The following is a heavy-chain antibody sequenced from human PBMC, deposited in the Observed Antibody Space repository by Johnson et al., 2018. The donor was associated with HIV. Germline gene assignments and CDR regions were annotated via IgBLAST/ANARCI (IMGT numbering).Heavy chain of an antibody. CDR1: GFTFSSYA. CDR2: IRFDGRNT. V-gene: IGHV3-30*02. J-gene: IGHJ3*02. CDR3: AAGWWPGSVDI. D-gene: IGHD2-15*01. Sequence: VQLVESGGGLVQPGGSLRLSCAASGFTFSSYAMHWVRQAPGKGLEWVAFIRFDGRNTYYGDSVKGRFTVSRDNSKNTLYLQMSSLRAEDTAVYYCAAGWWPGSVDIWGQGTMVTVSS.